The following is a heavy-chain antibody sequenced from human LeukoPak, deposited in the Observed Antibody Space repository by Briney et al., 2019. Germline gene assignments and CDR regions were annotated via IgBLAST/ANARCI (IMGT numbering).Heavy chain of an antibody. D-gene: IGHD5/OR15-5a*01. J-gene: IGHJ4*02. CDR1: GFTFSSYA. CDR2: ISSSGGTI. CDR3: ARVSIVSMAPDS. V-gene: IGHV3-48*02. Sequence: PGGSLRLSCAASGFTFSSYAMNWVRQAPGGGLEWLSFISSSGGTIYYADSVKGRFTISRDNAKNSLYLQMNSLRDEDTAVYYCARVSIVSMAPDSGGEATLVTVPS.